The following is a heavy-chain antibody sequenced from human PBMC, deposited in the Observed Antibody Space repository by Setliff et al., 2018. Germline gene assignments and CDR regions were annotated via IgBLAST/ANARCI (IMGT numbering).Heavy chain of an antibody. CDR3: ARDGDYFGSGNRFDP. D-gene: IGHD3-10*01. CDR2: IYYSGST. V-gene: IGHV4-30-4*08. Sequence: SETLSLTCTVSGGSISSGDYYWSWIRQPPGKGLEWIGYIYYSGSTYYNPSLKSRVTISVDTSKNQFSLKLSSVTAADTAVYYCARDGDYFGSGNRFDPWGQGTLVTVS. CDR1: GGSISSGDYY. J-gene: IGHJ5*02.